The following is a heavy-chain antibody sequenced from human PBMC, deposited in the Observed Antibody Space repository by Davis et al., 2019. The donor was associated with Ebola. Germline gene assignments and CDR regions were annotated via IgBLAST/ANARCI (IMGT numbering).Heavy chain of an antibody. J-gene: IGHJ4*02. CDR2: IKQDGSEK. Sequence: GESLKISCAASGFTFSRYWMHWVRQAPGKGLEWVANIKQDGSEKYYVDSVKGRFTISRDNSKNTLSLQMDSLRAEDTAVYYCASRPLGAAVGTLDSWGQGTLVTVSS. CDR1: GFTFSRYW. V-gene: IGHV3-7*03. CDR3: ASRPLGAAVGTLDS. D-gene: IGHD6-13*01.